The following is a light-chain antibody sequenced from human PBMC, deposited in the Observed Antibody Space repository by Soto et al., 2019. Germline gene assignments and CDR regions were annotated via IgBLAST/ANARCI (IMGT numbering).Light chain of an antibody. V-gene: IGLV2-14*03. CDR1: SSDTGGYKH. J-gene: IGLJ1*01. CDR3: SSYTSSSTRPDV. Sequence: QSALTQPASVSGSPGQSITISCTGSSSDTGGYKHVSWYQQYPGKAPKLIIYDVSNRPSGVSNRFSGSKSGNTASLTISGLQAADEAEYYCSSYTSSSTRPDVFGTGTKLTVL. CDR2: DVS.